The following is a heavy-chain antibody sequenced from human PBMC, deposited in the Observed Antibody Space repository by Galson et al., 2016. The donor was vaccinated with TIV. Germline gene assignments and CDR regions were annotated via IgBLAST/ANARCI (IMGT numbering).Heavy chain of an antibody. CDR2: IIPLFGIV. Sequence: SVKVSCKASGGIFIGYGISWVRQAPGQGLEWMGRIIPLFGIVSYAQRFQGRVAIIADKSTGTTYMELSSLRSEDTAVYYCERSGTYYYDSSGDNWGQGTLVTVSS. D-gene: IGHD3-22*01. V-gene: IGHV1-69*04. CDR3: ERSGTYYYDSSGDN. CDR1: GGIFIGYG. J-gene: IGHJ4*02.